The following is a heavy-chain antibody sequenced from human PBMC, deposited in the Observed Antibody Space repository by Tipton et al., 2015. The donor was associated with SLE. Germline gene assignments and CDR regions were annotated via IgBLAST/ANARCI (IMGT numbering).Heavy chain of an antibody. J-gene: IGHJ3*01. Sequence: TLSLTCTVSGGSISSSSYYCGWIRQPPGKGLEWIGSIYYSGSTISVDTSKNQFSLKLSSVTAADTAVYYCARQTTIGWPSWAFDVCGQGTMVTVSS. CDR1: GGSISSSSYY. CDR2: IYYSGS. V-gene: IGHV4-39*01. D-gene: IGHD1/OR15-1a*01. CDR3: ARQTTIGWPSWAFDV.